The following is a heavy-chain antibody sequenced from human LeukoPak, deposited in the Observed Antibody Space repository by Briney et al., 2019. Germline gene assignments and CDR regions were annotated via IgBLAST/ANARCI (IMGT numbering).Heavy chain of an antibody. CDR1: GYTFTSYG. V-gene: IGHV1-18*01. J-gene: IGHJ6*02. CDR2: ISAYNGNT. CDR3: ARGIFGYSSGWYYYYGMDV. D-gene: IGHD6-19*01. Sequence: ASVKVSCKAPGYTFTSYGISWVRQAPGQGLEWMGWISAYNGNTDYAQKLQGRVTMTTDTSTSTAYMELRSLRSDDTAVYYCARGIFGYSSGWYYYYGMDVWGQGTTVTVSS.